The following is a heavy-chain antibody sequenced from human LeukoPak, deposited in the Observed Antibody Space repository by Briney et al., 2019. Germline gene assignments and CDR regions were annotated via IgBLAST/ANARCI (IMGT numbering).Heavy chain of an antibody. J-gene: IGHJ4*02. D-gene: IGHD3-16*02. Sequence: SETLSLTCAVYGGSFSGYYWSWIRQPPGKGLEWIGEINHSGSTNYNPSLKSRVTISVDTSKNQFSLKLSSVTAADTAVYYCARGGPPYYDYVWGSYRLFAYWGQGTLVTVSS. CDR3: ARGGPPYYDYVWGSYRLFAY. CDR1: GGSFSGYY. CDR2: INHSGST. V-gene: IGHV4-34*01.